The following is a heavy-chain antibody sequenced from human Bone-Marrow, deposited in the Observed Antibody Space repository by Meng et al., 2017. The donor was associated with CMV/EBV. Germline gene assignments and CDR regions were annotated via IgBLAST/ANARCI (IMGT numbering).Heavy chain of an antibody. J-gene: IGHJ6*02. CDR1: GGTFSSYT. V-gene: IGHV1-69*04. CDR3: ARDGKDIVASYYYYGMDV. D-gene: IGHD5-12*01. CDR2: IIPILGIA. Sequence: SVKVSCKASGGTFSSYTISWVRQAPGQGLEWMGRIIPILGIANYAQKFQGRVTITADKSTSTAYMELSSLRSEDTAVYYCARDGKDIVASYYYYGMDVWGQGPTVTVSS.